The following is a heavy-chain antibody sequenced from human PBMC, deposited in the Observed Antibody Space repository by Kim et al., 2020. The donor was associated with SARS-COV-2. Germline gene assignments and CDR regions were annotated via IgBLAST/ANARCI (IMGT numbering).Heavy chain of an antibody. J-gene: IGHJ4*02. V-gene: IGHV3-30*18. CDR2: ISYDGSNK. D-gene: IGHD6-19*01. CDR3: AKARGAVAH. CDR1: GFTFSSYG. Sequence: GGSLRLSCAASGFTFSSYGMHWVRQAPGKGLEWVAVISYDGSNKYYADSVKGRFTISRDNSKNTLYLQMNSLRAEDTAVYYCAKARGAVAHWGQGTLVTVSS.